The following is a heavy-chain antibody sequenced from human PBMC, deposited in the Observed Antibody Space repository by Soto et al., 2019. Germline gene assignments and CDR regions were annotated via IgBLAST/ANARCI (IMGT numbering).Heavy chain of an antibody. CDR1: GFTFSSYW. Sequence: GGSLRLSCAASGFTFSSYWMHWVRQAPGKGLVWVSRINSDGSSTSYADSVKGRFTISRDNAKNTLYLQMNSLRAEDTAVYYCAKDSPSIGFFDYWGQGTLVTVSS. D-gene: IGHD2-15*01. CDR3: AKDSPSIGFFDY. CDR2: INSDGSST. V-gene: IGHV3-74*01. J-gene: IGHJ4*02.